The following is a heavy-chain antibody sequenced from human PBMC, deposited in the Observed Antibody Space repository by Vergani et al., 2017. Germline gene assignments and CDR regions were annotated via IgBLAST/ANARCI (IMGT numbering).Heavy chain of an antibody. V-gene: IGHV4-59*08. Sequence: QVKLQESGPGLVKPSETLSLTCSVSGGSMSGYYWSWIRQPPGKELEWIGYMYHSGSTNYNPSLETRVTISGDTSKNQFSLKLSSVTAADTAVYYCARHSSSLSTRYYYYYMDVWGKGTTVTVSS. CDR2: MYHSGST. CDR3: ARHSSSLSTRYYYYYMDV. J-gene: IGHJ6*03. D-gene: IGHD6-6*01. CDR1: GGSMSGYY.